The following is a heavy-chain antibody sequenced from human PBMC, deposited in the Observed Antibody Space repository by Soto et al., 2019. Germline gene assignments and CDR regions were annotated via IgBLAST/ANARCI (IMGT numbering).Heavy chain of an antibody. J-gene: IGHJ4*02. CDR2: IYYSGNT. D-gene: IGHD6-19*01. CDR1: GGSISSGDYY. Sequence: SETLSLTCTVSGGSISSGDYYWSWIRQPPGKGLEWIGYIYYSGNTNYNPSLKSRVTISVDTSKNQFSLKLSSVTAADTAVYYCARVYSSGYFDYWGQGTLVTVSS. CDR3: ARVYSSGYFDY. V-gene: IGHV4-61*08.